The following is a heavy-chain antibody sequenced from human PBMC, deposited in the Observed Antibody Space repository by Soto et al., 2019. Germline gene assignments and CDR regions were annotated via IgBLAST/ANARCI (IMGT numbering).Heavy chain of an antibody. V-gene: IGHV3-21*01. CDR1: GFTFTSYS. Sequence: GGSLRLSCAASGFTFTSYSMKWVRQAPGKGLEWVSSISSTSSYIYYADSVKGRFTISRDNAKNSLYLQMNSLRAEDTAVYYCATDQLSLLKYDYWGQGTLVTVSS. D-gene: IGHD3-16*01. J-gene: IGHJ4*02. CDR2: ISSTSSYI. CDR3: ATDQLSLLKYDY.